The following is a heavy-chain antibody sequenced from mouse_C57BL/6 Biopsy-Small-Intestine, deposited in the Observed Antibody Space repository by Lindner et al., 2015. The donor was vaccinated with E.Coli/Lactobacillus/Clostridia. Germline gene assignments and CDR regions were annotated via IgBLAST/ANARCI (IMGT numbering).Heavy chain of an antibody. D-gene: IGHD2-10*02. V-gene: IGHV1S18*01. J-gene: IGHJ1*01. CDR3: QAGATAHGEYGIVHTPMSDY. CDR1: GFTFATSA. CDR2: IVVGSGET. Sequence: SVKVSCKASGFTFATSAIQWVRQARGQRPEWIGWIVVGSGETHYAQKFQERVIFTTDLSTSTAYMEMSSLTSEDTAIYYCQAGATAHGEYGIVHTPMSDYWGRGTLVAVSS.